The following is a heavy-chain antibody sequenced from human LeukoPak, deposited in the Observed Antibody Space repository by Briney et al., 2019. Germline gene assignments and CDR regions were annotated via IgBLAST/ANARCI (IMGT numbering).Heavy chain of an antibody. J-gene: IGHJ4*02. D-gene: IGHD6-13*01. Sequence: SETLSLTCAVYGGSFSGYYWSWIRQPPGKGLEWIGEINHSGSTNYNPSLKSRVTISVDTSKNQFSLKLSSVTAADTAVYYCARARPAWAAAFDYWGQGTLVTVSS. CDR1: GGSFSGYY. V-gene: IGHV4-34*01. CDR2: INHSGST. CDR3: ARARPAWAAAFDY.